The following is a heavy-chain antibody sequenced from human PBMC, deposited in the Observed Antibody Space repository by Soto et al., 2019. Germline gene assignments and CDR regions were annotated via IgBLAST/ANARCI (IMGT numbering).Heavy chain of an antibody. CDR3: TKDWQVVSTIPHN. CDR1: GFMFDNYA. Sequence: EEHLLESGGDLVQPGGSLRLSCAASGFMFDNYAMSWIRQAPGKGLEWVAGISASGASIHYADAVKGRFIVSRDNANKALYLQMSSLRVEDTATYYCTKDWQVVSTIPHNWGQGTRVTVSS. D-gene: IGHD5-12*01. V-gene: IGHV3-23*01. CDR2: ISASGASI. J-gene: IGHJ4*02.